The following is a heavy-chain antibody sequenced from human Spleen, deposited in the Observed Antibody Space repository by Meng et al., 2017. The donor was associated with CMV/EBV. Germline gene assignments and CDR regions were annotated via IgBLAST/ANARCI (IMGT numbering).Heavy chain of an antibody. CDR3: ARAVVVVPAAHPDAFDI. J-gene: IGHJ3*02. CDR2: ISYDGSNK. CDR1: GFTFSSYA. D-gene: IGHD2-2*01. Sequence: GGSLRLSCAASGFTFSSYAMHWVRQAPGKGLEWVAVISYDGSNKYYADSVKGRFTISRDNSKNTLYLQMNSLRAEDTAVYYCARAVVVVPAAHPDAFDIWGQGTMVTVSS. V-gene: IGHV3-30*04.